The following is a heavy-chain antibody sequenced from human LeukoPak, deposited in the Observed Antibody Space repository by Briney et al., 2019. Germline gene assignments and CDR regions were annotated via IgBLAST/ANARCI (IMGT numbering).Heavy chain of an antibody. V-gene: IGHV3-11*01. CDR1: GFTFSDYY. D-gene: IGHD4-17*01. CDR3: ARARTVTTWESYFDY. Sequence: GGSLRLSCAASGFTFSDYYMSWIRQAPGEGLEWVSYISSSGSTIYYADSVKGRFTISRDNAKNSLYLQMNSLRAEDTAVYYCARARTVTTWESYFDYWGQGTLVTVSS. J-gene: IGHJ4*02. CDR2: ISSSGSTI.